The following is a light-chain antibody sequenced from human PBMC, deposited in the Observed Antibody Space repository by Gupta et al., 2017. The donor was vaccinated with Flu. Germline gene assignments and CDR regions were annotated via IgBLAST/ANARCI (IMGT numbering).Light chain of an antibody. J-gene: IGLJ2*01. Sequence: SIIITCTGTSRDIGCYNCVSWHQHYSGNASALMIYDVTSRAVGGARFLSGSPAGNTAPRTISGLQAEDEEDYYCSSYTIINTLVFGGGTKFTVL. CDR2: DVT. CDR3: SSYTIINTLV. V-gene: IGLV2-14*03. CDR1: SRDIGCYNC.